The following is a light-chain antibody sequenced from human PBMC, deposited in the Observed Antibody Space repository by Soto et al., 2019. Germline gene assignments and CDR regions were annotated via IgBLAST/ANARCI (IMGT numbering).Light chain of an antibody. J-gene: IGKJ1*01. Sequence: DIQMTQSPSTLSASVGDRVAITCRASQSLSGLLAWYQQKPGKAPKLLISKASGLESGVPSRFSDSGSGTKFTLTISSLQPDDFATYYCLQYDRYPWTFGQGTKVEL. V-gene: IGKV1-5*03. CDR3: LQYDRYPWT. CDR1: QSLSGL. CDR2: KAS.